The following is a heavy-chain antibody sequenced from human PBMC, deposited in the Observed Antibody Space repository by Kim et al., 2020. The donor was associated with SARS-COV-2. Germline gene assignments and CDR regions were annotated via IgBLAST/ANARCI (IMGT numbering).Heavy chain of an antibody. CDR1: GYTFTSYA. V-gene: IGHV1-3*01. CDR2: INAGNGNT. J-gene: IGHJ4*02. Sequence: ASVKVSCKASGYTFTSYAMHWVRQAPGQRLEWMGWINAGNGNTKYSQKFQGRVTITRDTSASTAYMELSSLRSEDTAVYYCARETVAGSSSARFDSWGQGTLVTVSS. D-gene: IGHD6-19*01. CDR3: ARETVAGSSSARFDS.